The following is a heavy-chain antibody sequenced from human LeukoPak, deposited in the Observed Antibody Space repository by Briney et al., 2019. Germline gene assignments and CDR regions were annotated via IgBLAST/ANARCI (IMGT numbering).Heavy chain of an antibody. CDR3: AKVRGYSYGYLGWFDP. D-gene: IGHD5-18*01. V-gene: IGHV1-2*02. CDR2: INPNSGGT. CDR1: GYTFTGYY. Sequence: RASVKVSCKASGYTFTGYYMHWVRQAPGQGLEWMGWINPNSGGTNYAQKFQGRVTMTRDTSISTAYMELSRLRSDDTAVYYCAKVRGYSYGYLGWFDPWGQGTLVTVSS. J-gene: IGHJ5*02.